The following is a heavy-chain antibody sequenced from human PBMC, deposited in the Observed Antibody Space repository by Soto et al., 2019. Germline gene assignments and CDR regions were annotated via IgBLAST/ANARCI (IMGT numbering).Heavy chain of an antibody. D-gene: IGHD6-25*01. CDR2: ISWNSGSI. CDR3: VRLSGHYDY. J-gene: IGHJ4*02. V-gene: IGHV3-9*01. CDR1: GFNFDDYA. Sequence: PGGSLRLSCAASGFNFDDYAMHWVRQAPGKGLEWVSGISWNSGSIGYADSVKGRFTISRDNAKNSLYLQMNSLSADDTAVYYCVRLSGHYDYWGQGTLVNVS.